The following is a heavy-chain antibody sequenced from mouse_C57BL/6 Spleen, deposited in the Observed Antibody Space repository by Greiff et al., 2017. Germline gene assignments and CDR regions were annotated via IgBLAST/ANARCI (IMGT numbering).Heavy chain of an antibody. CDR2: ISYDGSN. CDR1: GYSITSGYY. D-gene: IGHD1-1*01. V-gene: IGHV3-6*01. J-gene: IGHJ2*01. Sequence: EVKVEESGPGLVKPSQSLSLTCSVTGYSITSGYYWNWIRQFPGNKLEWMGYISYDGSNNYNPSLKNRISITRDTSKNQFFLKLNSVTTEDTATYYCARAYGDYWGQGTTLTVSS. CDR3: ARAYGDY.